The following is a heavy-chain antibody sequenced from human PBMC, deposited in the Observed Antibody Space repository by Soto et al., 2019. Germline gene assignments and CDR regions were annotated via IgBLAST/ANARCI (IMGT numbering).Heavy chain of an antibody. CDR2: IYPGDSDT. V-gene: IGHV5-51*01. D-gene: IGHD6-19*01. CDR1: GYSFTSYW. J-gene: IGHJ6*02. Sequence: GESLKISCKGSGYSFTSYWIGLLRQMPWKGLEWIGIIYPGDSDTRYSPSFQGQVTISADKSISTAYLQWRSLKASDTAMYYCARRGEDSSGWYNYYYGMDVWGQGTTVTVSS. CDR3: ARRGEDSSGWYNYYYGMDV.